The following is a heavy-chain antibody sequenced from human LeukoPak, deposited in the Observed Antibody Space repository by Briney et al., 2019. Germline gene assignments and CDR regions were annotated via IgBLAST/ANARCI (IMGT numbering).Heavy chain of an antibody. D-gene: IGHD6-13*01. Sequence: PGGSLRLSCAASGFTFSSYTMNWVLQAPGKGLEWVSSISGSSRHKYYADSVKGRFTISRDNAKNSLYLQMNSLRAEDTAVYYCARTANFAAGYYIDYWGQGTLVTVSS. CDR1: GFTFSSYT. CDR2: ISGSSRHK. V-gene: IGHV3-21*01. J-gene: IGHJ4*02. CDR3: ARTANFAAGYYIDY.